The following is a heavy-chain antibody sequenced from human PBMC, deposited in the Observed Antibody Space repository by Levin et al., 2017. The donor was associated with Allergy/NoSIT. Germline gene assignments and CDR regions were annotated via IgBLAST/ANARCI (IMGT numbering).Heavy chain of an antibody. CDR1: GSSISSGYY. D-gene: IGHD3-16*01. CDR3: ARDWGRLGYYFDY. V-gene: IGHV4-38-2*02. J-gene: IGHJ4*02. Sequence: SETLSLTCTVSGSSISSGYYWGWIRQPPGKGLEWIGSIYHSGSTYYNPSLKSRVTISVDTSKNQFSLKLSSVTAADTAVYYCARDWGRLGYYFDYWGQGTLVTVSS. CDR2: IYHSGST.